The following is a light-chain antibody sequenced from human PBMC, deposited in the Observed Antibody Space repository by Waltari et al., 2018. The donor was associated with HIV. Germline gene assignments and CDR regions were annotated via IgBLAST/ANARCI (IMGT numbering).Light chain of an antibody. Sequence: DIQMNQSPSSLSASVGDRVTITCRASQSISTYLNWYQQKPGKAPKLLIYAASSLQSGVPSRFSGSGSGTDFTLTISSLQPEDFATYFCQQSYMTPWTFGQGTKVEIK. CDR2: AAS. CDR1: QSISTY. CDR3: QQSYMTPWT. V-gene: IGKV1-39*01. J-gene: IGKJ1*01.